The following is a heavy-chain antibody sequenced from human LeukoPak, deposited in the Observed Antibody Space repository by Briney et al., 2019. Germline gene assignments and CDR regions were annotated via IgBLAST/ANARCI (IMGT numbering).Heavy chain of an antibody. J-gene: IGHJ4*02. Sequence: PGRSLRLSCAASGFTFSSYAMHWVRQAPGKGLEWVAVISYDGSNKYYADSVKGRFTISRDNSKNTLYLQMNSLRAEDTAVYYCARAREYNWNDGTYDYWGQGTLVTVSS. CDR3: ARAREYNWNDGTYDY. D-gene: IGHD1-20*01. CDR2: ISYDGSNK. V-gene: IGHV3-30-3*01. CDR1: GFTFSSYA.